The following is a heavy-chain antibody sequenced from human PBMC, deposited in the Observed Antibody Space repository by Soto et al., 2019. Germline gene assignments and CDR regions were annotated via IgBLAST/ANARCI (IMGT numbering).Heavy chain of an antibody. J-gene: IGHJ3*02. CDR3: TREPMIVVGHDAFDI. V-gene: IGHV1-58*01. CDR2: IVVGSGNT. Sequence: ASVKVSCKTSGLIFSNSAVQWVRQARGQRLEWMGRIVVGSGNTNLAQKFHKRVTLTRDTSTSTAYMELRSLTFEDTAVYYCTREPMIVVGHDAFDIWGQGTMVTVSS. D-gene: IGHD3-22*01. CDR1: GLIFSNSA.